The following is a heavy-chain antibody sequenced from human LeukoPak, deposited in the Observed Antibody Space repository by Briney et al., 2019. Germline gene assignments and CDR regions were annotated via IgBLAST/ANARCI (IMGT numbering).Heavy chain of an antibody. CDR3: ARDDFFRPIAAAGPGYFQH. CDR1: GGSINNGGYY. D-gene: IGHD6-13*01. Sequence: SETLSLTCTVSGGSINNGGYYWSWIRQHPGKGLEWIGYIYYSGSTYYNPSLKSRVTISVDTSKNQFSLKLSSVTAADTAVYYCARDDFFRPIAAAGPGYFQHWGQGTLVTVSS. V-gene: IGHV4-31*03. J-gene: IGHJ1*01. CDR2: IYYSGST.